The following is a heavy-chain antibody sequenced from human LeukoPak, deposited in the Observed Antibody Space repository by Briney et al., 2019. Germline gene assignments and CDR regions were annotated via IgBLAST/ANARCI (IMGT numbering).Heavy chain of an antibody. Sequence: GGSLRLSCAASGFTFSSYSMNWVRQAPGKGLEWVSSISSSSSYIYYADSVKGRFTISRDNAKNSLYLQMNSLRAEDTAVYYCAGDPRTTVTTDDAFDIWGQGTMVTVSS. J-gene: IGHJ3*02. CDR2: ISSSSSYI. D-gene: IGHD4-17*01. CDR3: AGDPRTTVTTDDAFDI. V-gene: IGHV3-21*01. CDR1: GFTFSSYS.